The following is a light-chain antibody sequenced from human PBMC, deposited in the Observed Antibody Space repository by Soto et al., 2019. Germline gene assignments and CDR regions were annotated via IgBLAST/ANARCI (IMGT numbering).Light chain of an antibody. CDR2: DAS. V-gene: IGKV1-5*01. Sequence: IQMTQSPSTLSASVGDRVTIACRASQRISRWLAWYQQKPGKAPKLLIYDASSLQSGVPSRFSGCGSGTEFILTICSLQPDDFAIYYCQQYNSYSQTFGQGTKV. J-gene: IGKJ1*01. CDR3: QQYNSYSQT. CDR1: QRISRW.